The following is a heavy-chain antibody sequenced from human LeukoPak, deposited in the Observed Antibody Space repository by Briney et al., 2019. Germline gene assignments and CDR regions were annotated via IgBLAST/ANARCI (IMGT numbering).Heavy chain of an antibody. V-gene: IGHV4-59*12. Sequence: SETLSLTCTVSGGSISSYYWSWIRQPPGKGLGWIGYIYYSGSTNYNPSLKSRVTISVDTSKNKFSLKLSSVTAADTAVYYCASSRGSSWHAWFDPWGQGTLVTVSS. J-gene: IGHJ5*02. CDR2: IYYSGST. CDR1: GGSISSYY. D-gene: IGHD6-13*01. CDR3: ASSRGSSWHAWFDP.